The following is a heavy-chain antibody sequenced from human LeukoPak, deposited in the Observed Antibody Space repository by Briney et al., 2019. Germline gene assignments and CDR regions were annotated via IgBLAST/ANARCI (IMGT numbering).Heavy chain of an antibody. J-gene: IGHJ4*02. V-gene: IGHV3-11*01. CDR2: ISSSGSTI. CDR1: GFTFSDYY. CDR3: ARSAGYEMATTSPH. Sequence: PGGSLRLSCAASGFTFSDYYMSWIRQAPGKGLEWVSYISSSGSTIYYADSVKGRFTISRDNAKNSLYLQMNSLRAEDTAVYYCARSAGYEMATTSPHWGQGTLVTVSS. D-gene: IGHD5-24*01.